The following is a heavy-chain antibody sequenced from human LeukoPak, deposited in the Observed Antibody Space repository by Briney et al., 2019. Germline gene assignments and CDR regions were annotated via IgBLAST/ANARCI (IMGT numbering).Heavy chain of an antibody. CDR2: IKSKTDGGTT. V-gene: IGHV3-15*01. Sequence: GGSLRLSCAASRFTFSNAWMSWVRQAPGKGLEWVGRIKSKTDGGTTDYAAPVKGRFTISRDDSKNTLYLQMNSLKTEDTAVYYCTARTIFGVVIIDYWGQGTLVTVSS. CDR3: TARTIFGVVIIDY. D-gene: IGHD3-3*01. CDR1: RFTFSNAW. J-gene: IGHJ4*02.